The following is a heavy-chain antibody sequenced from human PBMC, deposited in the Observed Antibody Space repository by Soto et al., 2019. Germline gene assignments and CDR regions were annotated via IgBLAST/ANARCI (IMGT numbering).Heavy chain of an antibody. CDR1: GYTFTSYG. J-gene: IGHJ4*02. CDR2: INAYNGNT. V-gene: IGHV1-18*01. Sequence: QVQLVQSGAEVKKPGASVKVSCKASGYTFTSYGISWVRQAPGQGLEWMGWINAYNGNTNYAQKLQGRVTMTTNTSKSTADMERRKLRSDDTAVYYCGSDCFGVDYWGQGTLVTVSS. CDR3: GSDCFGVDY. D-gene: IGHD3-3*01.